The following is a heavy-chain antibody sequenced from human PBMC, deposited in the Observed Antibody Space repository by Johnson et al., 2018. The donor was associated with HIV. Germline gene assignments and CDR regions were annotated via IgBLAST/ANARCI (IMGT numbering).Heavy chain of an antibody. CDR3: ARVKGATNALDI. J-gene: IGHJ3*02. Sequence: QVQLVESGGGVVQPGRSLRLSCAASGFTFSSYDMHWVRQAPGKGLEWVSFISYDGTSKYQADSVKGRFTISRDNAKNSLYLQMNSLKTEDTSLYYCARVKGATNALDIWGPGTLVTVSS. V-gene: IGHV3-30*03. CDR1: GFTFSSYD. D-gene: IGHD1-26*01. CDR2: ISYDGTSK.